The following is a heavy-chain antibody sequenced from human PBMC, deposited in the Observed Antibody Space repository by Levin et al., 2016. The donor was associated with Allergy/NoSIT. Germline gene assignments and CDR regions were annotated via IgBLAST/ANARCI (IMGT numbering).Heavy chain of an antibody. CDR2: IIPIFGTA. CDR1: GGTFSSYA. Sequence: SVKVSCKASGGTFSSYAISWVRQAPGQGLEWMGGIIPIFGTANYAQKFQGRVTITADESTSTAYMELSSLRSEDTAVYYCARDTAPYSSSTGQFDYWGQGTLVTVSS. CDR3: ARDTAPYSSSTGQFDY. D-gene: IGHD6-6*01. V-gene: IGHV1-69*13. J-gene: IGHJ4*02.